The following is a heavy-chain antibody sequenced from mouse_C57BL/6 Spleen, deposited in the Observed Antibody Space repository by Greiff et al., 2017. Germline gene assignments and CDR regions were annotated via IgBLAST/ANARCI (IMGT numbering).Heavy chain of an antibody. J-gene: IGHJ4*01. V-gene: IGHV1-64*01. CDR1: GYTFTSYW. CDR3: ARSGFPYAMDY. D-gene: IGHD3-2*02. Sequence: QVQLQQSGAELVKPGASVKLSCKASGYTFTSYWMHWVKQRPGQGLEWIGMIHPNSGSTNYNEKFKSKATLTVDKSSSTAYMQLSSLTSEDSAVYYCARSGFPYAMDYWGQGTSVTVSS. CDR2: IHPNSGST.